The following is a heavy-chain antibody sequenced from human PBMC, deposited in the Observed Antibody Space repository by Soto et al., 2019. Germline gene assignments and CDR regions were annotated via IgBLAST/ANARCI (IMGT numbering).Heavy chain of an antibody. CDR2: IYYSGST. J-gene: IGHJ5*02. CDR3: ARVVLVDNWFDP. Sequence: SEALSVTCTVSGGSVSSGSYYWSWIRQPPGKGLEWIGYIYYSGSTNYNPSLKSRVTISVDTSKNQFSLKLSSVTAADTAVYYCARVVLVDNWFDPWGQGTLVTVSS. D-gene: IGHD2-15*01. V-gene: IGHV4-61*01. CDR1: GGSVSSGSYY.